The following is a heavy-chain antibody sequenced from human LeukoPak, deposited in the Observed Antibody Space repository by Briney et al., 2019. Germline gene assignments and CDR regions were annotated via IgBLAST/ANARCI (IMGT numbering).Heavy chain of an antibody. V-gene: IGHV1-2*02. CDR2: INPNSGGT. CDR1: GYTFTGYY. D-gene: IGHD3-10*01. CDR3: ARSLGRYYYGSGSPADSLCY. J-gene: IGHJ4*02. Sequence: ASVKVSCKASGYTFTGYYMHWVRQAPGQGLEWIGWINPNSGGTNYAQKFQGRVTMTRDTSISTAYMELSRLRSDDTAVYYCARSLGRYYYGSGSPADSLCYWGQGTLVTVSS.